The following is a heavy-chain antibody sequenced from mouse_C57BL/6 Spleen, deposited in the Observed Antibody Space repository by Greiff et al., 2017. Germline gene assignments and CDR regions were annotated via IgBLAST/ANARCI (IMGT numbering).Heavy chain of an antibody. D-gene: IGHD1-1*01. Sequence: QVQLQQSGAELVRPGASVTLSCKASGYTFTDYEMHWVKQTPVHGLEWIGAIDPETGGTAYNQKFKGKAILTADKSSSTAYMELRSLTSEDSAVYYCTRDYYGWYFGVWGTGTTVTVSS. CDR3: TRDYYGWYFGV. CDR2: IDPETGGT. CDR1: GYTFTDYE. J-gene: IGHJ1*03. V-gene: IGHV1-15*01.